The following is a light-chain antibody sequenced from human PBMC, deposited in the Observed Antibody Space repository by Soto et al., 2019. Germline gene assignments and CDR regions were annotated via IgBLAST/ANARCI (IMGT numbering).Light chain of an antibody. V-gene: IGLV1-47*01. Sequence: QCTLSHPPSSSWTPAQKVDIASSGSISNIGSICVWWYPQLAGTAPKLLIYTNNQRPSGVPDRFSGSESGTSASLAISGLRSEDEDDYCCAPRDDSLSVVVFGGWT. CDR3: APRDDSLSVVV. CDR1: ISNIGSIC. CDR2: TNN. J-gene: IGLJ2*01.